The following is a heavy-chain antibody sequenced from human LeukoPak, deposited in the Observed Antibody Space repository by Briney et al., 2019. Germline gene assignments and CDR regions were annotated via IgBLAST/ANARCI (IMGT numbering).Heavy chain of an antibody. V-gene: IGHV3-21*01. CDR3: ANYGDYGPFGY. CDR2: ISASGADT. D-gene: IGHD4-17*01. Sequence: PGGSLRLSCTTSGFIFANYAMAWVRQSPGKGLEWVSTISASGADTYYADSVKGRFTISRDNAKNSLYLQMNSLRAEDTAVYYCANYGDYGPFGYWGQGTLVTVSS. J-gene: IGHJ4*02. CDR1: GFIFANYA.